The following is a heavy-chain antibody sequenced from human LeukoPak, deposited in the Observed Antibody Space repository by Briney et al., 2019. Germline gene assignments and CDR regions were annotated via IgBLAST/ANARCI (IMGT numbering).Heavy chain of an antibody. D-gene: IGHD1-26*01. J-gene: IGHJ4*02. CDR1: GGSFSGYY. CDR3: ARAAKPLAVGAMRVFDY. V-gene: IGHV4-34*01. Sequence: SETLSLTCAVYGGSFSGYYWSWIRQPPGKGLEWIGEINHSGSTNYNPSLKSRVTISVDTSKNQFSLKLSSVTAADTAVYYCARAAKPLAVGAMRVFDYWGQGTLVTVSS. CDR2: INHSGST.